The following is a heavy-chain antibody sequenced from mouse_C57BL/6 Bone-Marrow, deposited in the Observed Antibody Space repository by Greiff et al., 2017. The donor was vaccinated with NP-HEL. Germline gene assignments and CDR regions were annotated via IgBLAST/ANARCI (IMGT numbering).Heavy chain of an antibody. D-gene: IGHD1-1*01. CDR2: IYPGDGDT. J-gene: IGHJ1*03. CDR1: GYAFSSYW. CDR3: AREGYYGSPYWYFDV. Sequence: QVQLQQSGAELVKPGASVKISCKASGYAFSSYWMNWVKQRPGKGLEWIGQIYPGDGDTNSNGKFKGKATLTADKSSSTAYMQLSSLTSEDSAVYFCAREGYYGSPYWYFDVWGTGTTVTVSS. V-gene: IGHV1-80*01.